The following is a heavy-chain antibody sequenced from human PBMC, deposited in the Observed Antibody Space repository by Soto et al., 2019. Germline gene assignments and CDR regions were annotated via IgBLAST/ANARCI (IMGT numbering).Heavy chain of an antibody. CDR1: GGSISSYF. Sequence: PSETLSLTCTVSGGSISSYFYIWVRQPPGKGLEWIGSVYYTGTTDYNPSLKSRVTISVDTSKNQFSLKLSSVTAADTAVYYCARNNILGILYGGMDVWGQGTTVTVSS. CDR3: ARNNILGILYGGMDV. CDR2: VYYTGTT. D-gene: IGHD2-8*01. J-gene: IGHJ6*02. V-gene: IGHV4-59*08.